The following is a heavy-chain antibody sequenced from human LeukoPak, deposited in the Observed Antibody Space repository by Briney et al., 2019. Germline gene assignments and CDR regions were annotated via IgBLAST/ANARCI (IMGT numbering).Heavy chain of an antibody. CDR2: INPNSGGT. J-gene: IGHJ4*02. V-gene: IGHV1-2*02. CDR3: AKGIFILSCSSGWYLAY. Sequence: ASVKVSCKASGYTFSAYYIHWVRQAPGQGLEWMGWINPNSGGTNYTQKFQGRVTMTRDTSISTAYMELSRLKSDDTAVYYCAKGIFILSCSSGWYLAYWGQGTLVTVSS. D-gene: IGHD6-19*01. CDR1: GYTFSAYY.